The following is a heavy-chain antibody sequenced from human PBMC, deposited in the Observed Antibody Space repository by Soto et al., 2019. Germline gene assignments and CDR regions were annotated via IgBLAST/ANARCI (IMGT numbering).Heavy chain of an antibody. D-gene: IGHD3-10*01. Sequence: SGPTLVKPTQTLTLTCTFSGFSLSTSGMCVSWIRQPPGKALEWLARIDWDDDKYYSTSLKTRLTISKDTSKNQVVLTMTNMDPVDTATYYCARSRNYYGSGTDLDYWGQGTLVTVSS. CDR1: GFSLSTSGMC. CDR2: IDWDDDK. CDR3: ARSRNYYGSGTDLDY. V-gene: IGHV2-70*11. J-gene: IGHJ4*02.